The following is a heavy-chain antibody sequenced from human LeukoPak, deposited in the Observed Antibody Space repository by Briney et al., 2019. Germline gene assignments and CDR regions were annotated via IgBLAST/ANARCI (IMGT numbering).Heavy chain of an antibody. CDR2: IYYSGST. D-gene: IGHD5-12*01. J-gene: IGHJ6*02. Sequence: SETLSLTCTVSGGSISSYYWSWIRQPPGKGLEWIGYIYYSGSTNYNPSLKSRVTISVDTSKNQFSLKLSSVTAADTAVYYGGRYKMGGSGYDEGYEYGMHVWGQGNTDTVSS. CDR3: GRYKMGGSGYDEGYEYGMHV. V-gene: IGHV4-59*01. CDR1: GGSISSYY.